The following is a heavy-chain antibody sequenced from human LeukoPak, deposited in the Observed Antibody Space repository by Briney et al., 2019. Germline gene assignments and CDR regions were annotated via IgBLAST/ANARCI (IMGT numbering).Heavy chain of an antibody. CDR1: GFTFRDAA. CDR2: ISSSGANA. V-gene: IGHV3-23*01. J-gene: IGHJ1*01. Sequence: QSGGSLRLSCAASGFTFRDAAMTWVRQAPGKGLEWVSLISSSGANAYYADSVKGRFTISRDNSKNTLYLQMNSLRAEDTAVYYCASDSYSPEYFQHWGQGTLVTVSS. D-gene: IGHD2-21*02. CDR3: ASDSYSPEYFQH.